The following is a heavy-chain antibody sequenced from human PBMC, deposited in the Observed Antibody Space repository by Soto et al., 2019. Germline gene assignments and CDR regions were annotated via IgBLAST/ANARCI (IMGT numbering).Heavy chain of an antibody. D-gene: IGHD5-12*01. J-gene: IGHJ4*02. V-gene: IGHV6-1*01. Sequence: SQSRSLTCAISGDSVSRNDAAWYWIRQSPSRGREWLGRTYYRSKWYSDYAVSVERRMRIGPDTSKNQFALQLNSVTPGDTAIDYCARGGYYMTVANFDCWGQVTLVAFAS. CDR2: TYYRSKWYS. CDR3: ARGGYYMTVANFDC. CDR1: GDSVSRNDAA.